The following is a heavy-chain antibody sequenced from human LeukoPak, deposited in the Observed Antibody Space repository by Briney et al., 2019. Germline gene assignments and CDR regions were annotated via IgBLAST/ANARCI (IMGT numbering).Heavy chain of an antibody. V-gene: IGHV4-4*07. CDR2: IYASGST. CDR3: ATSTSFYTPYFEY. Sequence: SETLSLTCTVSGDSISGSYWSWIRQPAGKALEWIGHIYASGSTNYNPSLKSRVTMSVGTSKNQLSLRLRSVTAADTALYYCATSTSFYTPYFEYWGQGALITVSS. J-gene: IGHJ4*02. CDR1: GDSISGSY. D-gene: IGHD2-2*01.